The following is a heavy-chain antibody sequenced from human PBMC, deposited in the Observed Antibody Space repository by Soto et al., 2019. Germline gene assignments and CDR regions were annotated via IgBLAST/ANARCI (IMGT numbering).Heavy chain of an antibody. D-gene: IGHD6-13*01. CDR1: GDSVSSNSAA. Sequence: PSQTLSLTCAISGDSVSSNSAAWNWIRQSPSRGLEWLGRTYYRSKWYNDYAVSVKSRITINPDTSKNQFSLQLNSVTPEDTAVYYCARYRRGGGSSWYEYYYYGMDVWGQGTTVTVSS. CDR3: ARYRRGGGSSWYEYYYYGMDV. J-gene: IGHJ6*02. CDR2: TYYRSKWYN. V-gene: IGHV6-1*01.